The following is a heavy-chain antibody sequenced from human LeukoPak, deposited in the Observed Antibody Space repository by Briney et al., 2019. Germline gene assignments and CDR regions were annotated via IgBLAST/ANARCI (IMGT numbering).Heavy chain of an antibody. J-gene: IGHJ4*02. D-gene: IGHD2-2*01. CDR3: ARYCSSTSCYDLVVDY. CDR2: TSAYNGNT. V-gene: IGHV1-18*01. CDR1: GYTFTSYG. Sequence: ASVKVSCKASGYTFTSYGISWVRQAPGQGLEWMGWTSAYNGNTNYAQKLQGRVTMTTDTSTSTAYMELRSLRSDDTAVYYCARYCSSTSCYDLVVDYWGQGTLVTVSS.